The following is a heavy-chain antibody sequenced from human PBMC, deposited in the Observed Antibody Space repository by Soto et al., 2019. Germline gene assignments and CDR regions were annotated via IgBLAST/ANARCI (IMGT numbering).Heavy chain of an antibody. V-gene: IGHV1-46*01. CDR3: ARDTGYDHDAFDI. CDR1: GYTFITSYY. J-gene: IGHJ3*02. Sequence: ASVKVSCKASGYTFITSYYTHWVRQAPGQGLEWMGIINPTGTMAKYSERFQGRLTMTRDTSTSTDYMELSTLTSEDTAVYFCARDTGYDHDAFDIWGQGTMVTVSS. D-gene: IGHD5-12*01. CDR2: INPTGTMA.